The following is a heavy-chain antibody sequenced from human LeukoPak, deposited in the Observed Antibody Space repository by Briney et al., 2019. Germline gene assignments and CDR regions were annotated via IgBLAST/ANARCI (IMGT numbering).Heavy chain of an antibody. D-gene: IGHD3-3*01. V-gene: IGHV1-69*13. CDR2: IIPIFGTA. J-gene: IGHJ4*02. CDR1: GGTFSSYA. CDR3: ARAALLLEPSFDY. Sequence: ASVKVSCKASGGTFSSYAISWVRQAPGQGLEWMGGIIPIFGTANYAQKFQGRVTITADESTSTAYMELSSLRSEDTAVYYCARAALLLEPSFDYWGQGTLVTVSS.